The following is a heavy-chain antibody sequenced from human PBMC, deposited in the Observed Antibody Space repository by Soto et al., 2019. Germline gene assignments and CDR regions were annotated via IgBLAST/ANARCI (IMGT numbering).Heavy chain of an antibody. J-gene: IGHJ4*02. CDR1: GFTFSSYA. CDR2: ISGSGGST. D-gene: IGHD2-2*01. V-gene: IGHV3-23*01. Sequence: GGSLRLSCAASGFTFSSYAMSWVRQAPGKGLEWVSTISGSGGSTFYADSVKGRFTISRDNSKNTLYLQMNSLRAEDTAVYYCAKESRAMPGVLDYWGQGTLVTVSS. CDR3: AKESRAMPGVLDY.